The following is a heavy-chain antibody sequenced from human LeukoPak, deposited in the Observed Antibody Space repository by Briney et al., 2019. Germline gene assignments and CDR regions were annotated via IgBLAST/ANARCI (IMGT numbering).Heavy chain of an antibody. Sequence: ASVKVSCKASGYTFTGYYMHWVRQAPGQGLEWMGWINPNSGGTNYAQKFQGRVTMTRDTSISTAYMELSRLRSDDTAVYYCAREFITIFGVVISDWGQGTLVTVSS. CDR2: INPNSGGT. CDR3: AREFITIFGVVISD. D-gene: IGHD3-3*01. J-gene: IGHJ4*02. V-gene: IGHV1-2*02. CDR1: GYTFTGYY.